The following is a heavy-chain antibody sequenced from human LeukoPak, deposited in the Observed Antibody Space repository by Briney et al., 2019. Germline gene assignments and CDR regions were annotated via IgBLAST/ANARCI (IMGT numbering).Heavy chain of an antibody. Sequence: SDTLSLTCTVSGGSISSSRYYWGCVRQPPGKGLEWIGNIYYSGSTYYNPSLKSRVTISVDTSKNQFSLTLSSVTAADTAVYYCARSYDSSGRDYWGQGTLVTVSS. J-gene: IGHJ4*02. CDR3: ARSYDSSGRDY. D-gene: IGHD3-22*01. CDR2: IYYSGST. CDR1: GGSISSSRYY. V-gene: IGHV4-39*01.